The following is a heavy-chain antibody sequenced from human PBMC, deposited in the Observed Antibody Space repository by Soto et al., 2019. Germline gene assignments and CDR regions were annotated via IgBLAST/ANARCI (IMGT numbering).Heavy chain of an antibody. J-gene: IGHJ4*02. Sequence: SETLSLTCTVSGGSISSYYWSWIRQPPGKGLEWIGYFYYSGSTSNNPSLKSRVTISVDTSKNQFSLKLSSVTAADTAVYYCARGPSGDKVHYWGQGALVTVSS. CDR2: FYYSGST. CDR3: ARGPSGDKVHY. D-gene: IGHD7-27*01. V-gene: IGHV4-59*08. CDR1: GGSISSYY.